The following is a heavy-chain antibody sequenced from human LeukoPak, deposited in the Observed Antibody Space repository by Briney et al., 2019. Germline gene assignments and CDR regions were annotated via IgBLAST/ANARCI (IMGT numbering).Heavy chain of an antibody. CDR2: IWADGSQK. CDR3: AKAEYCTGARCYSAAFAY. Sequence: GGSLRLSCAASGFSFSTYGMHWVRQAPGKGPEWVAAIWADGSQKYYADSVTGRVTISRDNPKNTLYLQVNSLRAEDTAVYYCAKAEYCTGARCYSAAFAYWGQGTLVTVSS. CDR1: GFSFSTYG. V-gene: IGHV3-33*03. D-gene: IGHD2-8*02. J-gene: IGHJ4*02.